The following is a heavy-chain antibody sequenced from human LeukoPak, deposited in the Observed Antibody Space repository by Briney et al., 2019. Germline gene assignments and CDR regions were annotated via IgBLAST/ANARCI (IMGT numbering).Heavy chain of an antibody. J-gene: IGHJ6*03. CDR2: IRSKAYGGIT. V-gene: IGHV3-49*04. CDR3: TRMRPDTAMVTGAYYYYYYMDV. D-gene: IGHD5-18*01. Sequence: PGRSLRLSCTASGFTFGDYAMSWVRQAPGKGLEWVGFIRSKAYGGITEYAASVKGRFTISRDDSKSIAYLQMNSLKTEDTAVYYCTRMRPDTAMVTGAYYYYYYMDVWGKGTTVTISS. CDR1: GFTFGDYA.